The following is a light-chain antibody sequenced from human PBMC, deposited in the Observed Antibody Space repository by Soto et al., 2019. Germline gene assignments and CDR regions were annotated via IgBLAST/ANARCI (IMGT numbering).Light chain of an antibody. CDR2: DAS. V-gene: IGKV1-5*01. CDR3: QQLNSYLRT. J-gene: IGKJ1*01. Sequence: IQMTQCPSARSSSVGDRVTINWRASRSISDWLAWYQQKQGKAPKILIFDASSLQSGVPSRFSGSVSGTEGTITISSLQTEDCATYYCQQLNSYLRTFGQGTKVDIK. CDR1: RSISDW.